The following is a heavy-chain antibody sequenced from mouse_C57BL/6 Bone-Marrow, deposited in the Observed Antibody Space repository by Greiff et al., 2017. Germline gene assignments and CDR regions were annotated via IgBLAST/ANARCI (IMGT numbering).Heavy chain of an antibody. Sequence: VQLQQPGAELVKPGASVKMSCKASGYTFTSYWITWVKQRPGQGLEWIGDIDPGSGSTNYNEKIKSKATLTVDTSSSTAYMQLSSLTSEDSAVYYFARPYYSNYWYFDVWGTGTTVTVSS. V-gene: IGHV1-55*01. J-gene: IGHJ1*03. CDR2: IDPGSGST. D-gene: IGHD2-5*01. CDR3: ARPYYSNYWYFDV. CDR1: GYTFTSYW.